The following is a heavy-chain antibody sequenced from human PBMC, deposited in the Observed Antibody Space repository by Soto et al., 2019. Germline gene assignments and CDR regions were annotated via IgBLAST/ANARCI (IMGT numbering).Heavy chain of an antibody. J-gene: IGHJ3*02. CDR1: GASISSDNW. Sequence: QVQLQESGPGLVKPSGTLSLTCAVSGASISSDNWWSWVRQSPGKGLEWIGEIYHSGSTNYNPSLKSRVTVSIDKYTKHFSLKWTSVTAADTAVYYCARDLGVAVADRRAFDIWGQGTMVTVSS. V-gene: IGHV4-4*02. D-gene: IGHD6-19*01. CDR2: IYHSGST. CDR3: ARDLGVAVADRRAFDI.